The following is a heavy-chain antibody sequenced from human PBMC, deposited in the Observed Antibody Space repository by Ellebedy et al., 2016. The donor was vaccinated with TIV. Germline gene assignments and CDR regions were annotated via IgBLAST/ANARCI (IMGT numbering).Heavy chain of an antibody. CDR3: AKDKFTVNMYFLGGEHLQH. V-gene: IGHV3-23*01. Sequence: GESLKISXAASGFSFSSYAMTWVRQAPGKGLEWVSALSGSGDSTYYADSVKGRFTISRDNSKNTRYLQMNSLRAEDTAVYYCAKDKFTVNMYFLGGEHLQHWGQGTLVIVSS. CDR2: LSGSGDST. J-gene: IGHJ1*01. CDR1: GFSFSSYA. D-gene: IGHD4-17*01.